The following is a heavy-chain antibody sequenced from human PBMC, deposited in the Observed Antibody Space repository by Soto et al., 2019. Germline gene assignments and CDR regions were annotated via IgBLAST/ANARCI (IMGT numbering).Heavy chain of an antibody. J-gene: IGHJ4*02. CDR3: AKGNSGVSTYYDFWSGYPFQAFFDY. Sequence: GGSLRLSCAASGFTFSSYAMSWVRQAPGKGLEWVSAISGSGGSTYYADSVKGRFTISRDNSKNTLYLQMNSLRAEDTAVYYCAKGNSGVSTYYDFWSGYPFQAFFDYWGQGTLVTVSS. D-gene: IGHD3-3*01. CDR1: GFTFSSYA. V-gene: IGHV3-23*01. CDR2: ISGSGGST.